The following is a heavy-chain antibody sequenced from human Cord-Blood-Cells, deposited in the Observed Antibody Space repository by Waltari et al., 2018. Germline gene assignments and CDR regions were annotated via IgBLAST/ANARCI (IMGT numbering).Heavy chain of an antibody. Sequence: QVQLQQWGAGLLKPSETLSLTCAVYGGSFSGYYWSWIRQPPGKGLEWSGEINHSGSTSHYPSLKSRVTISVDTAKNRFSLKLSSVTAADTAVYYCARGGGNSADAFDIWGQGTMVTVSS. CDR1: GGSFSGYY. CDR2: INHSGST. D-gene: IGHD2-21*02. J-gene: IGHJ3*02. CDR3: ARGGGNSADAFDI. V-gene: IGHV4-34*01.